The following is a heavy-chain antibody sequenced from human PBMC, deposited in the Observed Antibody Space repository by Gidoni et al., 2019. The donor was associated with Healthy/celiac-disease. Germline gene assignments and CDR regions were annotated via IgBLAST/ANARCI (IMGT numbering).Heavy chain of an antibody. CDR3: ARVRRYGDPSQEFDP. CDR1: GYRFTSYW. D-gene: IGHD4-17*01. Sequence: EVQLVQSGAEVKTHGESLKISCKVSGYRFTSYWIVGVRQMPGKGLEWMGIIYPGDSDTRYSPSFQGQVTISADKSISTAYLQWSSLKASDTAMYYCARVRRYGDPSQEFDPWGQGTLVTVSS. V-gene: IGHV5-51*01. CDR2: IYPGDSDT. J-gene: IGHJ5*02.